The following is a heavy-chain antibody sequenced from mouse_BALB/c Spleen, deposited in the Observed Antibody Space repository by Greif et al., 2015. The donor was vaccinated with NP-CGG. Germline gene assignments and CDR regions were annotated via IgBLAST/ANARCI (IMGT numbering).Heavy chain of an antibody. J-gene: IGHJ2*01. CDR2: ISYSGST. D-gene: IGHD1-1*01. CDR1: GDSITSGY. CDR3: ARYYYGSSYYFDY. V-gene: IGHV3-8*02. Sequence: EVKLVESGPSLVKPSQTLSLTCSVTGDSITSGYWNWIRKLPGNKLEYMGYISYSGSTYYNPSLKSRISITRDTSKNXYYLQLNSVSAEDTPTYYCARYYYGSSYYFDYWGQGTTLTLSP.